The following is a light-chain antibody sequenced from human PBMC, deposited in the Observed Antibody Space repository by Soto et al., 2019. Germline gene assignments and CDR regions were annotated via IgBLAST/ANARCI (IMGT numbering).Light chain of an antibody. Sequence: QSVLTQPPSVSGAPGQRVTISCTGSSSNIGAGYDVHWYQQFPGTAPKLLIYHNSDRPSGVPDRFSGSKSGTSASLAITGLQAEDEADYYCQSYDSGLSAFYVFGTGTKVTVL. CDR2: HNS. V-gene: IGLV1-40*01. CDR1: SSNIGAGYD. J-gene: IGLJ1*01. CDR3: QSYDSGLSAFYV.